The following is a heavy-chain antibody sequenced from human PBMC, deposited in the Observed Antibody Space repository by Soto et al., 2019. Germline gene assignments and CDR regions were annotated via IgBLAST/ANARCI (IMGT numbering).Heavy chain of an antibody. D-gene: IGHD3-3*01. V-gene: IGHV4-39*01. CDR2: IYYSGST. CDR1: GGSISSSSYY. J-gene: IGHJ6*02. Sequence: PSETLSLTCTVSGGSISSSSYYWGWIRQPPGKGLEWIGSIYYSGSTYYNPSLKSRVTISVDTSKNQFSLKLSSVTAADTAVYYCARLRSNYYYYGMDVWGQGTTVIVSS. CDR3: ARLRSNYYYYGMDV.